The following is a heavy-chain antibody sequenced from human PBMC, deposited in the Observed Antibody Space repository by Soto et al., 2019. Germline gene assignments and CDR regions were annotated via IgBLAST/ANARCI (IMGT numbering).Heavy chain of an antibody. D-gene: IGHD6-19*01. CDR3: AKYLKDSSGWYRAYYYYSGRDV. J-gene: IGHJ6*02. CDR2: ISGSGGST. Sequence: GGSLRLSCAASGFTFCSYAMSWVRQAPGKGLEWVSAISGSGGSTYYADSVKGRFTISRDNSKNTLYLQMNSLRAEDTAVYYCAKYLKDSSGWYRAYYYYSGRDVWGQGTTVTAS. V-gene: IGHV3-23*01. CDR1: GFTFCSYA.